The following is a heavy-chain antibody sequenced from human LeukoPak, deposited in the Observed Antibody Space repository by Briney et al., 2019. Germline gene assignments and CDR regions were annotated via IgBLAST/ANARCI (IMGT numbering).Heavy chain of an antibody. Sequence: PSQTLSLTCTVSGGSISSGGYYWTWIRQHPGKGLEWIGYIYNSGSTYYNPSLKSRVTMSVDTSNNQISLKLSSVTAADTAIYYCARDNPYNSLSWYYFDSWGQGTLVTVPS. J-gene: IGHJ4*02. CDR1: GGSISSGGYY. CDR2: IYNSGST. CDR3: ARDNPYNSLSWYYFDS. V-gene: IGHV4-31*03. D-gene: IGHD5-24*01.